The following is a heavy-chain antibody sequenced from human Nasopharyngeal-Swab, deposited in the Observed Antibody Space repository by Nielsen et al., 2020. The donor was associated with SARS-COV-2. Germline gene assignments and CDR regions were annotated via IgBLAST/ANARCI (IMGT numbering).Heavy chain of an antibody. J-gene: IGHJ6*03. V-gene: IGHV4-39*01. D-gene: IGHD3-16*01. CDR3: ARNNPGSLVNYYYYMDV. CDR2: IYYSGST. Sequence: WIRQPPGKGLEWIGSIYYSGSTYYNPSLKSRVTISVDTSKNQFSLKLSSVTAADTAVYYCARNNPGSLVNYYYYMDVWGKGTTVT.